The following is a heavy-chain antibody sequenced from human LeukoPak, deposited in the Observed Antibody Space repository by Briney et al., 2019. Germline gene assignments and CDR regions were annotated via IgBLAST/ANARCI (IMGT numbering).Heavy chain of an antibody. Sequence: SETLSLTCAVYGGSFSGYYWTWIRHTPEKGLEWIGEMNPSGSTNYNPSLKSRVTISVDTSKNQFSLKLSSVTAADTAVYYCARGRQDVTMIVVVMTAVSYYLDVGGKGTTVTVS. V-gene: IGHV4-34*01. CDR3: ARGRQDVTMIVVVMTAVSYYLDV. CDR2: MNPSGST. D-gene: IGHD3-22*01. J-gene: IGHJ6*03. CDR1: GGSFSGYY.